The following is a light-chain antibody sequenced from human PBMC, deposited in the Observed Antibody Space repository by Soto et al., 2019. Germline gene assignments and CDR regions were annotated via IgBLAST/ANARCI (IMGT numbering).Light chain of an antibody. V-gene: IGKV1-5*01. CDR2: DAS. CDR3: QQYNSYLWT. J-gene: IGKJ1*01. CDR1: QSISRW. Sequence: DIEMTQSPSTLSASVGDRVTITCGASQSISRWLAWHQQKPGEAPKLLIYDASSLENGVPSRFSGSGSGTEFTLTISSLKPDDFAIYYCQQYNSYLWTFGHGTKVDIK.